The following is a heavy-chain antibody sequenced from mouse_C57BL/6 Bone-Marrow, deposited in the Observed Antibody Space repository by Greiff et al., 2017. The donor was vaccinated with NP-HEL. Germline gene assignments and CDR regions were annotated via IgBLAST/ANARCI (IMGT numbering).Heavy chain of an antibody. CDR2: ISDGGSYT. CDR3: ARDHLTITNYAMDY. J-gene: IGHJ4*01. D-gene: IGHD1-1*01. CDR1: GFTFSSYA. V-gene: IGHV5-4*01. Sequence: EVKVVESGGGLVKPGGSLKLSCAASGFTFSSYAMSWVRQTPEKRLEWVATISDGGSYTYYPDNVKGRFTISRDNAKNNLYLQMSHLKSEDTAMYYCARDHLTITNYAMDYWGQGTSVTVSS.